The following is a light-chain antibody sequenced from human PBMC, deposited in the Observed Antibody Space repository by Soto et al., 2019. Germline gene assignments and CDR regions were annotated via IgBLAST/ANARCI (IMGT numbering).Light chain of an antibody. CDR2: DVN. CDR3: TSWTTSTTMI. CDR1: SSDIGAYNF. J-gene: IGLJ2*01. Sequence: QSVLTQPASVSGSPGQSITISCTGTSSDIGAYNFVSWYQQHPGKAPKLMLYDVNIRPSGVSNRFSGSKYGNTASLTISGPQAEDEADYYCTSWTTSTTMIFGGGTQLTVL. V-gene: IGLV2-14*03.